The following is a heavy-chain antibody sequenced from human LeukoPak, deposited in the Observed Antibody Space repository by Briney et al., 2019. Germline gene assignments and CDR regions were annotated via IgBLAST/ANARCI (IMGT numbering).Heavy chain of an antibody. J-gene: IGHJ4*02. D-gene: IGHD3-9*01. V-gene: IGHV3-11*04. Sequence: GGSLRLSCAASGFTFSDYYMSWIRQAPGKGLEWVSYINSSGSTIYYADSVKGRFTISRDNAKNSLYLQMNSLRAEDTAVYYCARGVLRYFDWLSTDQFDYWGQGTLVTVSS. CDR2: INSSGSTI. CDR1: GFTFSDYY. CDR3: ARGVLRYFDWLSTDQFDY.